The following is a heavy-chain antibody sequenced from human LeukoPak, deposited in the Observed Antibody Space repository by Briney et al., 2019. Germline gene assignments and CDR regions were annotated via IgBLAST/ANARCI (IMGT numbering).Heavy chain of an antibody. J-gene: IGHJ4*02. CDR3: ARPRLGGGWVTIDY. D-gene: IGHD5-18*01. V-gene: IGHV4-39*01. Sequence: SETLSLTCTVSGGSISSSSYYWGWIRQPPGKGLEWIGSIYYSGSTYYNPSLKSRVTISVDTSKNQFSLNLSSVTAADTAVYYCARPRLGGGWVTIDYWGQGTLVTVSS. CDR1: GGSISSSSYY. CDR2: IYYSGST.